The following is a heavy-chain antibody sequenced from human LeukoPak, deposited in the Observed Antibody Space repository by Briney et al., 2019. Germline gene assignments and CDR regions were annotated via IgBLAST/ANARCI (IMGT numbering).Heavy chain of an antibody. CDR3: ATASSGSYCYFDY. V-gene: IGHV4-39*01. D-gene: IGHD1-26*01. CDR1: GGSISSSYYY. CDR2: IYYSGST. J-gene: IGHJ4*02. Sequence: PSETLSLTCTVSGGSISSSYYYWGWIRQPPGKGLEWIGSIYYSGSTDYNPSLKSRVTISVDTSKKQFSLKLNSVTAADTAVYYCATASSGSYCYFDYWGQGTLVTVSS.